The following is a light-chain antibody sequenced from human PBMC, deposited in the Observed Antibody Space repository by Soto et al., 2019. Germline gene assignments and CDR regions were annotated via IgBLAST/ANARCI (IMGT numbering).Light chain of an antibody. V-gene: IGKV3-15*01. CDR1: QSVSSN. CDR3: QQYNNWPPPISPPHGTYT. J-gene: IGKJ2*01. Sequence: EIVMTQSPATLSVSPGERATLSCRASQSVSSNLAWYQQKPGQAPRLLIYGASTRATGIPARVSGSGSGTEFTLTISRLPSEDFAVYYCQQYNNWPPPISPPHGTYTFGQGTKLEIK. CDR2: GAS.